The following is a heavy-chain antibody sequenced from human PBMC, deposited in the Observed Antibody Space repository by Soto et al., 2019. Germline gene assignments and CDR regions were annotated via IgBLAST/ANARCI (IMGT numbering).Heavy chain of an antibody. CDR3: ARDQDTYGQAVFDS. CDR2: IKTDGTST. J-gene: IGHJ4*02. V-gene: IGHV3-74*01. CDR1: GFTLNSRW. Sequence: EVQLVESGGGLVQPGGSLRLSCAASGFTLNSRWMHWVRQAPGKGLVWVSRIKTDGTSTSYADSVKGRFTISRDNAKNTLYLQMNSXXAEDTGMYYCARDQDTYGQAVFDSWGQGTLVTVSS. D-gene: IGHD2-15*01.